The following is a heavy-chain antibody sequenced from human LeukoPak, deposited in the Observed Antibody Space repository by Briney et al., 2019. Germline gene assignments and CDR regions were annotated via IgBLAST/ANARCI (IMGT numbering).Heavy chain of an antibody. CDR1: GFTFSSYP. V-gene: IGHV3-23*01. D-gene: IGHD3-10*01. J-gene: IGHJ4*02. CDR3: ANPLGFGELY. Sequence: PGGSLRLSCAASGFTFSSYPMSWVRQAPGKGLEWVSGISGSGATTYYADSVKGRFTISRDNSKNTLYLQMNSLGAEDTAVYYCANPLGFGELYRGQGTLVTVSS. CDR2: ISGSGATT.